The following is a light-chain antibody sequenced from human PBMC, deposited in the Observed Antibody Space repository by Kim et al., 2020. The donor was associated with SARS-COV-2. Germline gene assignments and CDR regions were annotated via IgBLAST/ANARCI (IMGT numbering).Light chain of an antibody. CDR2: GAS. J-gene: IGKJ2*01. V-gene: IGKV3-20*01. CDR1: QSVSSSY. CDR3: QQYGSSTGYT. Sequence: EIVLTRSPGTLSLSPGERATLSCRASQSVSSSYLAWYQQKPGQAPRLLIYGASSRATGIPDRFSGSGSGTDFTLTISRLEPEDFAVYYCQQYGSSTGYTFGQGTKLEI.